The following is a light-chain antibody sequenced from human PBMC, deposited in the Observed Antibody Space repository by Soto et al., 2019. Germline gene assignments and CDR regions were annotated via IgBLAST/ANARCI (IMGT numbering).Light chain of an antibody. Sequence: EIVLTQSPGTLSLSPGERATLSCRASQSFRNNFLSWYQQKPGQTPRLLIYGTSNRATGIPDRFSSSRSGTDFTLTISRLEPEDFAVYYCQQYESAPETFGQGTKVEIK. CDR1: QSFRNNF. J-gene: IGKJ1*01. V-gene: IGKV3-20*01. CDR3: QQYESAPET. CDR2: GTS.